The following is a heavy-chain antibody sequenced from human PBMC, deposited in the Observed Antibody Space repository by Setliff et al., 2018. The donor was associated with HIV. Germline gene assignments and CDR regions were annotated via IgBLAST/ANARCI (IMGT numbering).Heavy chain of an antibody. D-gene: IGHD3-22*01. CDR2: ISTYNGNT. CDR1: GYTFTSYG. J-gene: IGHJ6*03. Sequence: ASVKVSCKASGYTFTSYGISWVRQAPGQGLEWMGWISTYNGNTNYAQKVQGRVIMTTDTSTSTAYMELRSLRSDDTAVYYCARTYYYDSSCYYGYYYYYYMDVWGKGTTVTVSS. CDR3: ARTYYYDSSCYYGYYYYYYMDV. V-gene: IGHV1-18*04.